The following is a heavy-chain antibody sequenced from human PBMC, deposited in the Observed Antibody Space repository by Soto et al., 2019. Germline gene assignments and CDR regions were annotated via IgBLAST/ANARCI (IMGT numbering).Heavy chain of an antibody. CDR1: GYSFTGNS. D-gene: IGHD3-3*01. Sequence: GASVKVSCKASGYSFTGNSMHCVRQAPGQGLECMGWISAYNGNTNYAQKVQGRVTMTTDTSTSTAYMELRNLRSDDTAVYYCATVPGRFLEWLLPPDYWGQGTRVTVSS. CDR2: ISAYNGNT. J-gene: IGHJ4*02. CDR3: ATVPGRFLEWLLPPDY. V-gene: IGHV1-18*04.